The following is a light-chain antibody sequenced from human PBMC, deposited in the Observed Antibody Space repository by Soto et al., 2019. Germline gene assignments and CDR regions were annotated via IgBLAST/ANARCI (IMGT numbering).Light chain of an antibody. V-gene: IGKV1-33*01. CDR2: DAS. Sequence: DIQMTQSPSSLSASVGDRVTITCQASQDISNYLNWYQQKLGKAPKLLIYDASNLETGVPSRFSGSGCGTDFTFTISSLQPEDIATYYCQQYSNLITFGQGTRLEIK. J-gene: IGKJ5*01. CDR1: QDISNY. CDR3: QQYSNLIT.